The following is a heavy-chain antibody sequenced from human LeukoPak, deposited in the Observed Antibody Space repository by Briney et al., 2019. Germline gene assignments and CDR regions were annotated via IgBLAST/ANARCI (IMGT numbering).Heavy chain of an antibody. Sequence: PSETLSLTCTVSGGSISSSSYYWSWIRQPAGKGLEWIGYIYYSGSTYYNPSLKSRVTISVDTSKNQFSLKLSSVTAADTAVYYCARESNYHGSGTGWFDLWGQGTLVTVS. V-gene: IGHV4-61*10. CDR1: GGSISSSSYY. J-gene: IGHJ5*02. CDR3: ARESNYHGSGTGWFDL. D-gene: IGHD3-10*01. CDR2: IYYSGST.